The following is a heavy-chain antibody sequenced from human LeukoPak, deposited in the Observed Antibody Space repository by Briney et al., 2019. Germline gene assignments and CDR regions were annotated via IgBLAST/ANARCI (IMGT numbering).Heavy chain of an antibody. CDR3: AKVDGITIFEVFDY. CDR2: ISGSGGST. CDR1: GFPFSSYA. Sequence: GSLRLSCAAPGFPFSSYAMNWVRQAPGKGLEWVSAISGSGGSTYYADSVKGRFTISRDNYKNTLYLQMNSLRAEDTAVYYCAKVDGITIFEVFDYWGQGTLVTVSS. J-gene: IGHJ4*02. D-gene: IGHD3-3*01. V-gene: IGHV3-23*01.